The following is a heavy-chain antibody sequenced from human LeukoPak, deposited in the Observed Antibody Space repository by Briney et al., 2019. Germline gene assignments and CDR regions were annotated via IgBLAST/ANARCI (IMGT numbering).Heavy chain of an antibody. D-gene: IGHD3-3*01. CDR3: AKGIFGVIHNGVDV. V-gene: IGHV3-23*01. CDR2: INAAGDDM. CDR1: GFTFPTYS. J-gene: IGHJ6*02. Sequence: GGSLRLSCVASGFTFPTYSMAWVRQAPGKGLDWVSSINAAGDDMYYADSVKGRFSISRDNLKDTLYLQMHSLRAEDRAIYYCAKGIFGVIHNGVDVWGQGTAVTVSS.